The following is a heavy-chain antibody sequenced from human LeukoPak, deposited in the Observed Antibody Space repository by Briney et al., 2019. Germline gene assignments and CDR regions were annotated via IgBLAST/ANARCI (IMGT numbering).Heavy chain of an antibody. CDR3: APAGGDRTG. Sequence: TGGSLRLSCAASGFTFDDYGMSWVRQAPGKGLEWVSGINWNGISTHYADSVKGRFTISRDNSKNTLYLQMNSLRAEDTAVYYCAPAGGDRTGWGQGTLVTVSS. D-gene: IGHD2-21*02. J-gene: IGHJ4*02. CDR1: GFTFDDYG. V-gene: IGHV3-20*04. CDR2: INWNGIST.